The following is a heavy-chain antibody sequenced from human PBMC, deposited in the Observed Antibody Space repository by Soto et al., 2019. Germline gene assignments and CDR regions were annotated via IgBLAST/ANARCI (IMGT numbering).Heavy chain of an antibody. V-gene: IGHV3-7*03. J-gene: IGHJ4*02. CDR3: AKGGHIDY. CDR1: GFTFSRYW. CDR2: IKEDGSEK. D-gene: IGHD3-16*01. Sequence: GSLRLSCAASGFTFSRYWMSWVRQAPGKGLEWVANIKEDGSEKNDVDSVKGRFTISRDNAKNSLYLQMNSLRVEDTAVYYCAKGGHIDYCGQGTLVTVSS.